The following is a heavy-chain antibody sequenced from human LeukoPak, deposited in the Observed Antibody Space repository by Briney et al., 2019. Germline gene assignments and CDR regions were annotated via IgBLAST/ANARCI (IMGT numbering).Heavy chain of an antibody. CDR2: IHTSGTM. V-gene: IGHV4-61*10. D-gene: IGHD6-13*01. CDR1: GGSVSTGSYY. J-gene: IGHJ5*02. Sequence: SETLSLTCTVSGGSVSTGSYYWSWIRQPAGRGLEWIGHIHTSGTMNYNASLKSRVTISVDTSKNQFSLRLTSVTAADTAVYYCARQEQQLIYNWFDPWGQGTLVTVSS. CDR3: ARQEQQLIYNWFDP.